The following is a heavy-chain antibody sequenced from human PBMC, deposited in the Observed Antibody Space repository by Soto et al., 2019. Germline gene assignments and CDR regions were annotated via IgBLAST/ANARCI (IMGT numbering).Heavy chain of an antibody. CDR3: AKSVSSSTYYFDY. Sequence: EVQVLDSGGGLVQPGGSLRLSCAASGFTFNSFAMNWVRQAPGKGLEWVSSIGGSGDSTNYADSVKGRLTISRDNSKSTLYLQLNSLRAEDTAVYYCAKSVSSSTYYFDYWGQGTLVTVSS. J-gene: IGHJ4*02. CDR2: IGGSGDST. V-gene: IGHV3-23*01. CDR1: GFTFNSFA.